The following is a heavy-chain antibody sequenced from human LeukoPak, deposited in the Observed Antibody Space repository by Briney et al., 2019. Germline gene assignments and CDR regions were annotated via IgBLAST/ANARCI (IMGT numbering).Heavy chain of an antibody. V-gene: IGHV4-34*01. J-gene: IGHJ4*02. D-gene: IGHD6-19*01. Sequence: SETLSLTCAVYGGSFSGYYWSWIRQPPGKGLEWIGEINHSGSTNYNPSLESRVTISVDTSKNQFSLQLNSVTPEDTAVYYCARDPRITLAGTADYWGQGILVTVSS. CDR1: GGSFSGYY. CDR3: ARDPRITLAGTADY. CDR2: INHSGST.